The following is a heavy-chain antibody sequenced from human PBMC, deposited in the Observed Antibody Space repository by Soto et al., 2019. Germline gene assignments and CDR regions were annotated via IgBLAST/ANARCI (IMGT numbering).Heavy chain of an antibody. J-gene: IGHJ5*02. Sequence: SETLSLTCTVSGGSISSYYWSWIRQPAGKGLEWIGRIYTSGSTNYNPSLKSRVTMSVGTSKNQFSLKLSSVTAADTAVYYCARGPPYGDSLPWWFDPWGQGTLVTVS. CDR1: GGSISSYY. D-gene: IGHD4-17*01. CDR3: ARGPPYGDSLPWWFDP. CDR2: IYTSGST. V-gene: IGHV4-4*07.